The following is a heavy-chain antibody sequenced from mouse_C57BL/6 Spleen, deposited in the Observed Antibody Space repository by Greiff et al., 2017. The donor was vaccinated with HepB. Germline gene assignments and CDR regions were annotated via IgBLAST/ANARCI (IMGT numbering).Heavy chain of an antibody. CDR1: GYTFTSYG. CDR3: SNYYGSDYFDY. CDR2: IYPRSGNT. D-gene: IGHD1-1*01. Sequence: VQRVESGAELARPGASVKLSCKASGYTFTSYGISWVKQRTGQGLEWIGEIYPRSGNTYYNEKFKGKATLTADKSSSTAYMELRSLTSEDSAVYFCSNYYGSDYFDYWGQGTTLTVSS. V-gene: IGHV1-81*01. J-gene: IGHJ2*01.